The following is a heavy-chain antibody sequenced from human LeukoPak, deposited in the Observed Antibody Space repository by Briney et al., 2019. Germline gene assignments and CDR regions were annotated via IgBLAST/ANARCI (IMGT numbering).Heavy chain of an antibody. V-gene: IGHV1-8*01. J-gene: IGHJ4*02. CDR3: ARTSRSSTAMGKFDY. D-gene: IGHD5-18*01. Sequence: ASVKVSCKASGYTFTSYDINWVRQAAGQGLEWMGWMNPNSGNTGYAQKFQGRVTMTRDTSTSTVYMELSSLRSEDTAVYYCARTSRSSTAMGKFDYWGQGTLVTVSS. CDR2: MNPNSGNT. CDR1: GYTFTSYD.